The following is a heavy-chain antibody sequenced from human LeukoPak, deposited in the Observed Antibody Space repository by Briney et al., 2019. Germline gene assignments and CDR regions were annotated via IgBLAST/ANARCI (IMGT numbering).Heavy chain of an antibody. CDR1: GGSISSYY. D-gene: IGHD1-26*01. CDR3: ASHRVGPFDY. CDR2: IYYSGST. Sequence: PSETLSLTCTVSGGSISSYYWSWIRQPPGKGLEWIGYIYYSGSTNYNPSLKSRVTISIDTSKNEFSLKLSSVTAADTAVYYCASHRVGPFDYWGQGTLVTVSS. J-gene: IGHJ4*02. V-gene: IGHV4-59*08.